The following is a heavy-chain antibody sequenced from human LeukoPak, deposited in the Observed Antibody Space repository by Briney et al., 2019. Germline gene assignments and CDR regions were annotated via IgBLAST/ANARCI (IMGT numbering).Heavy chain of an antibody. D-gene: IGHD3-22*01. CDR3: AREAKKYYYDSSGYSYFDY. CDR1: GYTFTSYD. J-gene: IGHJ4*02. Sequence: ASVKVSCKASGYTFTSYDINWVRQATGQGLEWMGWMNPNSGGTNYAQKFQGRVTMTRDTSISTAYMELSRLRSDDTAVYYCAREAKKYYYDSSGYSYFDYWGQGTLVTVSS. CDR2: MNPNSGGT. V-gene: IGHV1-2*02.